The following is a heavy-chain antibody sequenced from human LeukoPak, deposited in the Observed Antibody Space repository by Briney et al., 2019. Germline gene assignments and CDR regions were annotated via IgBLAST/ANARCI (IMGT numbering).Heavy chain of an antibody. Sequence: GESLKISCKGSGYSFTTYWIAWVRQMPGKGLEWMGIIYPGDSDTRYSPSFQGQVTISADKSVNTAYLQWSSLKASDTAMYYCGRRDIGGYNAYGPVFDYWGQGTLVTVSS. CDR1: GYSFTTYW. V-gene: IGHV5-51*01. D-gene: IGHD5-12*01. CDR3: GRRDIGGYNAYGPVFDY. J-gene: IGHJ4*02. CDR2: IYPGDSDT.